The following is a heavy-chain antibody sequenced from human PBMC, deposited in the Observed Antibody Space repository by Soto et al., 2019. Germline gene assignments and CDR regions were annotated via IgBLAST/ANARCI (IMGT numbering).Heavy chain of an antibody. CDR3: ARHRSGYYYYYGMDV. V-gene: IGHV4-34*01. CDR1: GGSFSGYY. J-gene: IGHJ6*02. CDR2: INHSGST. Sequence: SETLSLTCAVYGGSFSGYYWRWIRQPPGKGLEWIGEINHSGSTNYNPSLKSRVTISVDTSKNQFSLKLSSVTAADTAVYYCARHRSGYYYYYGMDVWGQGTTVTVSS.